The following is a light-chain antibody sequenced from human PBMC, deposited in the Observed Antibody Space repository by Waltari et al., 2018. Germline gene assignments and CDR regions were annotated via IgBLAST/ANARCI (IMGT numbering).Light chain of an antibody. CDR3: QQSYRTPVT. J-gene: IGKJ2*01. CDR2: AAS. V-gene: IGKV1-39*01. CDR1: QSISSY. Sequence: DIQMTQSPSSLSASVGDRVTITCRASQSISSYLNWYQQKPGKAPKLLIYAASSLQSGVPSRCSGSGSGTDFTLTISSLQPGDFATYYCQQSYRTPVTFGQGTKLEIK.